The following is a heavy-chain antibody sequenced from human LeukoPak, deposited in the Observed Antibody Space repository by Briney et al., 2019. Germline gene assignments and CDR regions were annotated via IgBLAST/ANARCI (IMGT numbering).Heavy chain of an antibody. Sequence: PSETLSLTCTVSGGSISSYYWSWIRQPPGKGLEWIGYIYYSGSTNYNPSLKSRVTISVDTSKNQFSLKLSSVTAADTAVYYCARHKYEPGIGIFGVVTTGAFDIWGQGTMVTVSS. CDR2: IYYSGST. V-gene: IGHV4-59*08. J-gene: IGHJ3*02. CDR3: ARHKYEPGIGIFGVVTTGAFDI. CDR1: GGSISSYY. D-gene: IGHD3-3*01.